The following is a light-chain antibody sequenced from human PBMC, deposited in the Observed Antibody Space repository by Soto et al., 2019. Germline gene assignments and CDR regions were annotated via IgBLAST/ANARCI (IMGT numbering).Light chain of an antibody. V-gene: IGKV3-15*01. Sequence: EIVMTQSPATLSVSPGERXTLSXXASLSVSSNLAWYQHKPGQAPRLLIYGASTRATGIPARFSGSGSGTEFTLTISSLQSEDFAVYYCLQYKNWPPWTFGQGTKVEIK. CDR2: GAS. J-gene: IGKJ1*01. CDR3: LQYKNWPPWT. CDR1: LSVSSN.